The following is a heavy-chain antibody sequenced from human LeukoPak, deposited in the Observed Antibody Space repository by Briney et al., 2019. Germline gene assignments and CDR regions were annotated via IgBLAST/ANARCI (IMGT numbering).Heavy chain of an antibody. Sequence: SVRVSCKASGGTFSSYAISWVRQAPGQGLEWMGGIIPIFNTANYAQKFQDRVTITADESTSTAYMELSSLRSEDTAVYYCARDRSSSWYEGPFDYWGQGTLVTVSS. V-gene: IGHV1-69*13. CDR1: GGTFSSYA. D-gene: IGHD6-13*01. J-gene: IGHJ4*02. CDR3: ARDRSSSWYEGPFDY. CDR2: IIPIFNTA.